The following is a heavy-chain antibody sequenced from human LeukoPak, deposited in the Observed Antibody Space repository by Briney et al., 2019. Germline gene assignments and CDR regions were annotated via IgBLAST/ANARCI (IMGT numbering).Heavy chain of an antibody. D-gene: IGHD1-26*01. CDR2: ISYDGSNK. V-gene: IGHV3-30*18. Sequence: GGSLRLSCAASGFTFSSYGMHWVRRAPGKGLEWVAVISYDGSNKYYADSVKGRFTISRDNSKNTLYLQMNSLRAEDTAVYYCAKDAAHRMGATSSWGQGTLVTVSS. CDR1: GFTFSSYG. J-gene: IGHJ5*02. CDR3: AKDAAHRMGATSS.